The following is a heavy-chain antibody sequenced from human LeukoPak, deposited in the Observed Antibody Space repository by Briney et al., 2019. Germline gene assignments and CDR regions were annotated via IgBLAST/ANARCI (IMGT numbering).Heavy chain of an antibody. CDR2: IIPIFGTA. CDR1: GGTFSSYA. J-gene: IGHJ5*02. V-gene: IGHV1-69*13. CDR3: AREEIVGAARGNWFDP. D-gene: IGHD1-26*01. Sequence: GASVKVSCKASGGTFSSYAISWVRQAPGQGLEWMGGIIPIFGTANYAQKFQGRVTITADESTSTAYMELSSLRSEDTAVYYCAREEIVGAARGNWFDPWGQGTLVTVSS.